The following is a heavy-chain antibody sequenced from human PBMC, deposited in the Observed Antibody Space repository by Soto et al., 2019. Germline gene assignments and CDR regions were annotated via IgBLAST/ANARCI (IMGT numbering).Heavy chain of an antibody. CDR1: GGTFSSYA. V-gene: IGHV1-69*01. Sequence: QVQLVQSGAEVKKPGSSVKVSCKASGGTFSSYAISWVRQAPGQGLEWMGGIIPIFGTANYAQKFQGRVTSTADESTSTAYRELSSLRSGDTAVYYCARGGYGSGSYYSPYYYYGMDVWGQGTTVTVSS. CDR2: IIPIFGTA. J-gene: IGHJ6*02. D-gene: IGHD3-10*01. CDR3: ARGGYGSGSYYSPYYYYGMDV.